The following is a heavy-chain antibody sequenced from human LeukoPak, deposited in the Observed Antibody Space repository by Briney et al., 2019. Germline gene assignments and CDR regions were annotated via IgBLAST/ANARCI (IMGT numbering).Heavy chain of an antibody. CDR2: IYYSGTT. V-gene: IGHV4-59*01. CDR1: GGSLNSYY. J-gene: IGHJ4*02. D-gene: IGHD6-13*01. Sequence: PSETLSLTCTVSGGSLNSYYWNWIRQPPGKGLEWIGYIYYSGTTNYNPSLKSRVTISVDTSKNQFSLKLSSVTAADTAVYYCARGVYIAAAQYGYWGQGTLVTVSS. CDR3: ARGVYIAAAQYGY.